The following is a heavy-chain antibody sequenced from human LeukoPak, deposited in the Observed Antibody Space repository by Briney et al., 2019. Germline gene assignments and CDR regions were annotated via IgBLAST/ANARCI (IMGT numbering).Heavy chain of an antibody. D-gene: IGHD3-10*01. CDR1: GGSISSGSYY. CDR3: TREGSASAYYYGSVRSAFDY. Sequence: SQTLSLTCTVSGGSISSGSYYWSWIRQPAGKGLEWIGSIYNSGSTYYNPSLKSRITISVDTSKNQFSLKLSSVTAADTAVYYCTREGSASAYYYGSVRSAFDYWGQGTLVTVSS. J-gene: IGHJ4*02. CDR2: IYNSGST. V-gene: IGHV4-61*02.